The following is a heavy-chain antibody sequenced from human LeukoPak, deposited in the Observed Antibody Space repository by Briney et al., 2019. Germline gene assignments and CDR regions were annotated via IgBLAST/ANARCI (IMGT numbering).Heavy chain of an antibody. V-gene: IGHV4-31*03. CDR3: AREGGYVERTLDS. J-gene: IGHJ4*02. CDR1: GGPISSGGNF. Sequence: SETLSLTCTVSGGPISSGGNFWTWIRQHPGKGLVWIGYIYNSVRTYYNPSLKSRVTISLDTSKNQFSLKLSSVTAADTAVYYCAREGGYVERTLDSWGQGTLVSVSP. CDR2: IYNSVRT. D-gene: IGHD3-10*02.